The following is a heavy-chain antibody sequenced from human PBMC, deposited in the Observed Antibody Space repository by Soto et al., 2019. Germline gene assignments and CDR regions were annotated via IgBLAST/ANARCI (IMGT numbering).Heavy chain of an antibody. CDR1: GGSFNGYF. Sequence: VQLVQTGAAMKKPGSSVRVSCKASGGSFNGYFITWVRQAPGQGLEWVGRVIPMHGSESHGRKFGDRITLNGIALTNFAFLNMMDAEAEYAALYYCVAGRTTSRGERYIEVWGQGTKVTVSS. D-gene: IGHD2-15*01. V-gene: IGHV1-69*08. CDR2: VIPMHGSE. J-gene: IGHJ6*03. CDR3: VAGRTTSRGERYIEV.